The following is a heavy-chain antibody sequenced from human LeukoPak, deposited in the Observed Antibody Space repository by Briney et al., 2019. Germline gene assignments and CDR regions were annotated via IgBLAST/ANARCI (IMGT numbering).Heavy chain of an antibody. V-gene: IGHV4-39*01. D-gene: IGHD6-13*01. CDR2: IHYSDGA. CDR3: ARRRAAAGPFDY. J-gene: IGHJ4*02. CDR1: GCSFSNFAYY. Sequence: PPGTLSLTCAASGCSFSNFAYYWSWIRQPPGTGLEYIGNIHYSDGALYDPSLQSRATIFVDTSQNQFSLKFSSVTAPDTAVYYCARRRAAAGPFDYWGQGTLVPVSA.